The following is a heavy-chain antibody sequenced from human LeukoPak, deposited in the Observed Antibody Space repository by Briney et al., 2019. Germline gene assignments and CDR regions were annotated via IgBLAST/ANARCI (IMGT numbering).Heavy chain of an antibody. CDR3: AKDMVSYDSSMDV. CDR2: ISYDGSNK. CDR1: GFTLSVFE. Sequence: PGGSLRLSCAASGFTLSVFEMNWVRQAPGKGLEWVAVISYDGSNKYYADSVKGRFTISRDNSKNTLYLQMNSLRAEDTAVYYCAKDMVSYDSSMDVWGQGTTVTVSS. V-gene: IGHV3-30*18. D-gene: IGHD3-22*01. J-gene: IGHJ6*02.